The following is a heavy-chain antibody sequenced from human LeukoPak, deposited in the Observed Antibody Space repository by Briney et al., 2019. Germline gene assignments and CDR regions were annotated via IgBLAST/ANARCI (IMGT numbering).Heavy chain of an antibody. D-gene: IGHD3-3*01. Sequence: GGSLRLSCAPSGFTFSSYSMNWVRQAPGKGLQWVSYISSSSSTIYYADSVKGRFTISRDNAKNSLYLQMNSLRAEDTAVYYCARDFTIFGVVINWFVPWGQGTLVTVSS. J-gene: IGHJ5*02. V-gene: IGHV3-48*01. CDR1: GFTFSSYS. CDR3: ARDFTIFGVVINWFVP. CDR2: ISSSSSTI.